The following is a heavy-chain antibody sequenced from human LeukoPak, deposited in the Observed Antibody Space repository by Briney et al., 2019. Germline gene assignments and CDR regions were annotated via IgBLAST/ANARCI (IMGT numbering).Heavy chain of an antibody. V-gene: IGHV3-33*01. CDR3: AREYSSTSLGSD. J-gene: IGHJ4*02. CDR1: GFTFSSYG. D-gene: IGHD6-13*01. Sequence: SGGSLRLSCAASGFTFSSYGMHWVRQAPGKGLEWVAVIWYDGSNKYYADSVKGRFTISRDNSKNTLYLQMNSLRAEDTAVYYCAREYSSTSLGSDWGQGTLVTVSS. CDR2: IWYDGSNK.